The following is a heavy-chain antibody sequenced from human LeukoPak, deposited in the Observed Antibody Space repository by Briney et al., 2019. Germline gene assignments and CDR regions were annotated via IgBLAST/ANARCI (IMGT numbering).Heavy chain of an antibody. CDR2: IGHSGGT. J-gene: IGHJ4*02. Sequence: PSETLSLTCAVYGSSFHNYYWTWIRQPPGKRLEWLGEIGHSGGTNYNPSLNSRVTISLDTSKNQFSLKLSSVTAADTAVYYCARVAVAAREYFDYWGQGTLVTVSS. V-gene: IGHV4-34*01. CDR3: ARVAVAAREYFDY. CDR1: GSSFHNYY. D-gene: IGHD6-19*01.